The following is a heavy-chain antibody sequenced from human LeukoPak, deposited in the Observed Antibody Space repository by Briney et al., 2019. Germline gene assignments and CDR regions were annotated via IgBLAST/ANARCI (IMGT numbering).Heavy chain of an antibody. J-gene: IGHJ3*02. CDR1: GFTFSSYS. CDR2: MSSSSSTI. CDR3: ARDPPGYDAFDI. D-gene: IGHD1-14*01. Sequence: GGSLRLSCAASGFTFSSYSMNWVRQAPGKGLEWVSYMSSSSSTIYYADSVKGRFTISRDNARNSLYLQMNSLRAEDTAVYYCARDPPGYDAFDIWGQGTMVTVSS. V-gene: IGHV3-48*01.